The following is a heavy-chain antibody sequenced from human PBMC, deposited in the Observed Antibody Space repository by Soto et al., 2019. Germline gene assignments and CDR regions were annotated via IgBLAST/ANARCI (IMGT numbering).Heavy chain of an antibody. CDR1: EFTFSGYA. CDR3: AKKANSGPGSQYFDN. J-gene: IGHJ4*02. V-gene: IGHV3-30*04. D-gene: IGHD3-10*01. Sequence: GGSLRLSCVASEFTFSGYAIYFFRHAPCKGLEWVALISFDGSNKYYADAVKGRFTISRDNSKNMLFLQTNSLRAEDTAIYYCAKKANSGPGSQYFDNWGQGTLVTVSS. CDR2: ISFDGSNK.